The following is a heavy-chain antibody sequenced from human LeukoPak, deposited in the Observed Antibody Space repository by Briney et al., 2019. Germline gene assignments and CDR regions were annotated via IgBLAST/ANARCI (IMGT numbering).Heavy chain of an antibody. CDR2: INSNGGST. J-gene: IGHJ4*02. CDR3: AKGPLPRIDY. Sequence: GGPLRLSCAASGFTFSSYAMNWVRQAPGKGLEWVSAINSNGGSTYYADSVEGRFTISRDNSKNTLYLQMNSLRAEDTAVYYCAKGPLPRIDYWGQGTLVTVSS. V-gene: IGHV3-23*01. CDR1: GFTFSSYA.